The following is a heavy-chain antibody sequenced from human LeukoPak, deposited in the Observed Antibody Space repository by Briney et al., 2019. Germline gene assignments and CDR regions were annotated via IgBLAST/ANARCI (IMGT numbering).Heavy chain of an antibody. CDR3: ARGRGIAAAGFRLVTTGYFDY. Sequence: SETLSLTCTVSGGSISSSSYYWGWIRQPPGKGLEWIGEINHSGSTNYNPSLKSRVTISVDTSKNQFSLKLSSVTAADTAVYYCARGRGIAAAGFRLVTTGYFDYWGQGTLVTVSS. CDR1: GGSISSSSYY. CDR2: INHSGST. J-gene: IGHJ4*02. V-gene: IGHV4-39*07. D-gene: IGHD6-13*01.